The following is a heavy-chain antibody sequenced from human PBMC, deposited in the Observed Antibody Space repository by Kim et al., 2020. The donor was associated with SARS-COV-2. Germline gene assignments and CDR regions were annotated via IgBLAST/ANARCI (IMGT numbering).Heavy chain of an antibody. J-gene: IGHJ6*02. Sequence: GGSLRLSCAASGFTVSSNYMSWVRQAPGKGLEWVSVIYSGGSTYYADSVKGRFTISRDNSKNTLYLQMNSLRAEDTAVYYCARDRVVVAAPLSSPYYYYYGMGVWGQGTTVTVSS. CDR2: IYSGGST. V-gene: IGHV3-53*01. CDR1: GFTVSSNY. CDR3: ARDRVVVAAPLSSPYYYYYGMGV. D-gene: IGHD2-15*01.